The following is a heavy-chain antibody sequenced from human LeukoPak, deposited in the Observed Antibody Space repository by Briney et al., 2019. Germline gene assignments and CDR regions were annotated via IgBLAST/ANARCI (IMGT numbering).Heavy chain of an antibody. CDR2: FYHSGST. CDR3: ASTQQWLAFDY. D-gene: IGHD6-19*01. V-gene: IGHV4-59*01. J-gene: IGHJ4*02. Sequence: SETLSLTCTVSGGSISNYYWSWIRQPPGEGLEWIGCFYHSGSTSYNPSLKSRVTTSVDTSKNQFSLRLSSVTAADTAVYYCASTQQWLAFDYWGQGILVTVSS. CDR1: GGSISNYY.